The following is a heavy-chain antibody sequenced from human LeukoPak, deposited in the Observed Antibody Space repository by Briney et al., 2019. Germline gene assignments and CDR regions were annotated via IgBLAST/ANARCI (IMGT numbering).Heavy chain of an antibody. Sequence: GGSLRLSCAASGFTVSSNYMSWVRQAPGKGLEWVSVIYSGGSTYYADSVKGRFTISRDNSKNTLYLQMNSLRAEDTAVYYCARVSSGWTSGYWGQGTLVTVSS. CDR1: GFTVSSNY. V-gene: IGHV3-66*01. J-gene: IGHJ4*02. D-gene: IGHD6-19*01. CDR3: ARVSSGWTSGY. CDR2: IYSGGST.